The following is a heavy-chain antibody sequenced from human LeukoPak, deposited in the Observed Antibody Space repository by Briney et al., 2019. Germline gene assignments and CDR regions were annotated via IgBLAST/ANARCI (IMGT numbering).Heavy chain of an antibody. V-gene: IGHV1-46*01. Sequence: ASVTVSCKASGYTFTTYLIHWVRQAPGQGLEWLGEINTSSGGANYAPKFQGRVTMTRDTSTSTAYMELSSLRSEDTAVYLCARDPAIGRPDSFDIWGQGTMVTVSS. J-gene: IGHJ3*02. CDR1: GYTFTTYL. D-gene: IGHD1-26*01. CDR2: INTSSGGA. CDR3: ARDPAIGRPDSFDI.